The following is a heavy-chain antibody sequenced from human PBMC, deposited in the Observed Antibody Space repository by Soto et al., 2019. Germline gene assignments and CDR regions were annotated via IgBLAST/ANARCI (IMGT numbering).Heavy chain of an antibody. CDR3: AIPSAHCSRGSSYDY. J-gene: IGHJ4*02. V-gene: IGHV4-4*07. CDR1: GGSISSYY. Sequence: SETLSLTCTVSGGSISSYYWSCIRQPAGKGLEWIGRIYTSGSTNYNPSLKSRVTMSVDTSKNQFSLKLSSVTHADTAVYYCAIPSAHCSRGSSYDYWGQRTLVTVSS. CDR2: IYTSGST. D-gene: IGHD2-15*01.